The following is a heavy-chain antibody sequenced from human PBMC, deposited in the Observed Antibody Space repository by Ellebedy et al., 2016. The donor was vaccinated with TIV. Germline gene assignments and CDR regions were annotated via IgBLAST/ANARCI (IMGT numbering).Heavy chain of an antibody. CDR1: GFTFSDYY. CDR2: ISSGGSTV. Sequence: GESLKISCEASGFTFSDYYMSWIRQAPGKGLEWVSYISSGGSTVYHAESVKGRFTISRDNAKNSLYLQMNTLRAEDTAVYYCARDARFIDHQHNWFDPWGQGTLVTVSS. J-gene: IGHJ5*02. D-gene: IGHD2-2*01. V-gene: IGHV3-11*01. CDR3: ARDARFIDHQHNWFDP.